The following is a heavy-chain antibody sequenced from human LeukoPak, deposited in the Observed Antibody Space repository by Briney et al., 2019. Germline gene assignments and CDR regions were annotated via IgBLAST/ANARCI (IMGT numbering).Heavy chain of an antibody. CDR3: ARDSLGWRPFDY. CDR2: IIPIFGTA. J-gene: IGHJ4*02. V-gene: IGHV1-69*13. D-gene: IGHD2-21*02. CDR1: GYTFTSYG. Sequence: SVKVSCKASGYTFTSYGISWVRQAPGQGLEWMGGIIPIFGTANYAQKFQGRVTITADESTSTAYMELSSLRSEDTAVYYCARDSLGWRPFDYWGQGTLVTVSS.